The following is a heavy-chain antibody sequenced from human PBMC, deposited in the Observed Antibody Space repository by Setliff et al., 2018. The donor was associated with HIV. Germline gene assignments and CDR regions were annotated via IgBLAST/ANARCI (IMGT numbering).Heavy chain of an antibody. Sequence: ETLSLTCAVSAYSISSGYYWGWIRQPPGKGLEWIGSIYHSGSTYYNPSPMSRVTISVDTSENQFSLKLRSVTAADTAVYYCARQWRDQYNSGVSTEYFQHWGLGTLVTVSS. D-gene: IGHD3-22*01. CDR3: ARQWRDQYNSGVSTEYFQH. J-gene: IGHJ1*01. CDR2: IYHSGST. V-gene: IGHV4-38-2*01. CDR1: AYSISSGYY.